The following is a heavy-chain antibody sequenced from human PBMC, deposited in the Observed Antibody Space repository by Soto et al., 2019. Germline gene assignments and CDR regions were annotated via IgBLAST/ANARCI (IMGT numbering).Heavy chain of an antibody. D-gene: IGHD2-21*01. CDR3: ARYRERYCGGGPCYWDPDY. Sequence: ASVKVSCKASGYTFSSYGISWVRQAPGQGLEWMGWISAYNGDTNYAQKFQGRVTMTTDTSTSTAYMDLRSLRFDDTAVYYCARYRERYCGGGPCYWDPDYGGQGILVPVSS. J-gene: IGHJ4*01. V-gene: IGHV1-18*01. CDR2: ISAYNGDT. CDR1: GYTFSSYG.